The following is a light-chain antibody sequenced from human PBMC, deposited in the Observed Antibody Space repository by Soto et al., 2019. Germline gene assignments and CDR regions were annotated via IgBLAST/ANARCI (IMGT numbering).Light chain of an antibody. CDR2: GAS. CDR1: QSVSSSY. V-gene: IGKV3-20*01. CDR3: QQHGSSRT. Sequence: EIVLTQSPGTLSLSPGERAALSCRASQSVSSSYLAWYQQKPGQAPGLLIYGASSRATGIPDRFSGSGSGTDFTLTISRLEPEDFAVYYCQQHGSSRTFGQGTKVDIK. J-gene: IGKJ1*01.